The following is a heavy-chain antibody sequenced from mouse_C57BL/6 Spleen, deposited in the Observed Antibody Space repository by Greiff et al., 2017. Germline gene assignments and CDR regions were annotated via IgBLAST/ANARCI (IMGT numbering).Heavy chain of an antibody. J-gene: IGHJ3*01. CDR3: ASYDGYYGEFAY. CDR1: GFSLTSYA. Sequence: QVQLKESGPGLVAPSQSLSITCPVSGFSLTSYAISWVRQPPGKGLEWLGVIWTGGGTNYNSALKSRLSIRKDNSKSQVFLKMNSLQTDDTARDYCASYDGYYGEFAYWGQGTLVTVSA. V-gene: IGHV2-9-1*01. CDR2: IWTGGGT. D-gene: IGHD2-3*01.